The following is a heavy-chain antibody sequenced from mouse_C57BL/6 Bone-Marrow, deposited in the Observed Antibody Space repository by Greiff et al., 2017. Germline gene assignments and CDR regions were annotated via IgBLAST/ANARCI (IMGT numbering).Heavy chain of an antibody. CDR2: ISNGGGST. V-gene: IGHV5-12*01. J-gene: IGHJ4*01. CDR1: GFTFSDYY. D-gene: IGHD3-3*01. CDR3: ARRLVYAMDY. Sequence: EVQVVESGGGLVQPGGSLKLSCAASGFTFSDYYMYWVRQTPEKRLEWVAYISNGGGSTYYPATVKGRFTISRDNAQNTLCLQMRRLKSEDTAMYYCARRLVYAMDYWGQGTSVTVSS.